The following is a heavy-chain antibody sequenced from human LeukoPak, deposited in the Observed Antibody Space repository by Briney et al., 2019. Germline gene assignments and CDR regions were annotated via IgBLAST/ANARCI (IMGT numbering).Heavy chain of an antibody. CDR3: AREGYRSGWENYFDY. J-gene: IGHJ4*02. V-gene: IGHV4-59*01. CDR2: FYYSGST. CDR1: GGSISSYY. Sequence: PSETLSLTCTVSGGSISSYYWSWIRQPPGKGLEWIGSFYYSGSTYYNPSLKSRVTISVDTSKNQFSLKLSSVTAADTAVYYCAREGYRSGWENYFDYWGQGTLVTVSS. D-gene: IGHD6-19*01.